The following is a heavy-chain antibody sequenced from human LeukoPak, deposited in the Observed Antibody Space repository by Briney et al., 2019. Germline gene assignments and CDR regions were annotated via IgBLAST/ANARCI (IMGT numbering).Heavy chain of an antibody. D-gene: IGHD3-16*02. CDR1: GYTFTSYG. CDR3: VISWGSYRYTGYDY. Sequence: ASVKVSCKASGYTFTSYGISWVRQAPGQGLEWMGWISAYNGNTNYAQKFQGRVTITRDTSASTAYMELSSLRSEDTAVYYCVISWGSYRYTGYDYWGQGTLVTVSS. J-gene: IGHJ4*02. V-gene: IGHV1-18*01. CDR2: ISAYNGNT.